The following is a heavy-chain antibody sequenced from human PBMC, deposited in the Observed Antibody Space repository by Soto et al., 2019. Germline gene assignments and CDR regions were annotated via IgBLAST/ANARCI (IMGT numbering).Heavy chain of an antibody. D-gene: IGHD2-15*01. J-gene: IGHJ2*01. Sequence: QVQLVQSGAEVKKPGASVKVSCKASGYTFTSYYIHWVRQAPGQGLEWMGIINPGGGSTGYAEKFKGRITMTRDTSTSKVYMELNSLRYEDTAVYYCARVGVVVTAARSDWEFDLWGRGTLVTVSS. CDR1: GYTFTSYY. V-gene: IGHV1-46*01. CDR2: INPGGGST. CDR3: ARVGVVVTAARSDWEFDL.